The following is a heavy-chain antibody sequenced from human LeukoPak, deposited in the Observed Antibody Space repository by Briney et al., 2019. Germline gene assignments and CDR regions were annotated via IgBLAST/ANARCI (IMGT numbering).Heavy chain of an antibody. J-gene: IGHJ4*02. CDR2: ISSVTSAI. V-gene: IGHV3-11*01. Sequence: PGGSLRLSCAASGLSISDYYMSWIRQAPGEGLQWISYISSVTSAIHYADSMKGRFTMSRDNAKNSVYLQMNSLRTEDTAMYFCVSTPAIRRLNFWGQGTLATVSS. CDR3: VSTPAIRRLNF. D-gene: IGHD2-2*02. CDR1: GLSISDYY.